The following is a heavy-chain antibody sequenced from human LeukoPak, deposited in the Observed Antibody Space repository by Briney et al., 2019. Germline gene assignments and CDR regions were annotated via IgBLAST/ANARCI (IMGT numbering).Heavy chain of an antibody. Sequence: GASVKVSCKASGYTFTGYYMHWVRQAPGQGLEWMGWINPNSGGTNYAQKFQGRVTMTRDTSISTAYMELSRLRSDDTAVYYCAASYSSSWYFRDYWGQGTLVTVSS. J-gene: IGHJ4*02. D-gene: IGHD6-13*01. CDR2: INPNSGGT. CDR3: AASYSSSWYFRDY. CDR1: GYTFTGYY. V-gene: IGHV1-2*02.